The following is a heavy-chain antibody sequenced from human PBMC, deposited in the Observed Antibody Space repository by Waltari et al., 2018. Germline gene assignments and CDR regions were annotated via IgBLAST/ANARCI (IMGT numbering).Heavy chain of an antibody. V-gene: IGHV4-59*01. D-gene: IGHD3-22*01. CDR3: ARGLPSVVVGAFDI. J-gene: IGHJ3*02. CDR2: RYYSGST. Sequence: QVQLQESGPGLVKPSEPLSLTCTVSGGSISSNYWSWIRQPPGKGLEWIGYRYYSGSTNYNPSLKSRVTISVDTSKNQFSLKLSSVTAADTAVYYCARGLPSVVVGAFDIWGQGTMVTVSS. CDR1: GGSISSNY.